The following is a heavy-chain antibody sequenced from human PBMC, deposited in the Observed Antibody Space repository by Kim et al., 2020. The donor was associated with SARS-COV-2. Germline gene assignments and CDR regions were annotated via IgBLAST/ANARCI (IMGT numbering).Heavy chain of an antibody. CDR1: GFTFTSSA. D-gene: IGHD3-22*01. CDR3: AADLYYYDSSGYSPTVFDP. J-gene: IGHJ5*02. V-gene: IGHV1-58*01. CDR2: IVVGSGNT. Sequence: SVKVSCKASGFTFTSSAVQWVRQARGQRLEWIGWIVVGSGNTNYAQKFQERVTITRDMSTSTAYMELSSLRSEDTAVYYCAADLYYYDSSGYSPTVFDPWGQGTLVTVSS.